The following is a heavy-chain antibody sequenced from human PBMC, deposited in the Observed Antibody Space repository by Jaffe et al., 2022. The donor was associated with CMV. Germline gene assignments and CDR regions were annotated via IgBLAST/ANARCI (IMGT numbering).Heavy chain of an antibody. J-gene: IGHJ6*03. Sequence: EVQLVESGGGLVQPGGSLRLSCAASGFTFSSYWMYWVRQAPGKGLVWVSRINSDGSSTTYADSVKGRFTIFRDNAKNTLYLQMNSLRAEDTAVYYCAGARRIAVTGIDYYYYMDVWGKGTTVTVSS. V-gene: IGHV3-74*01. D-gene: IGHD6-19*01. CDR2: INSDGSST. CDR3: AGARRIAVTGIDYYYYMDV. CDR1: GFTFSSYW.